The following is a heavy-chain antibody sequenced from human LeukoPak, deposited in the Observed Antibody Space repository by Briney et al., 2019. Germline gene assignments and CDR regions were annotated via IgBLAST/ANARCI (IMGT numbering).Heavy chain of an antibody. J-gene: IGHJ4*02. CDR3: ATERRGSSTYDGKEAFDF. V-gene: IGHV3-7*01. CDR1: GVTFSNYW. D-gene: IGHD6-13*01. CDR2: IKEDGGEK. Sequence: GGSLRLSCTASGVTFSNYWMSWVRRAPGKGLEWVANIKEDGGEKNYVDSVRGGFTITRDNSRNSLYRQMNSLRGEDTAVYYCATERRGSSTYDGKEAFDFWGQGTLVTVSS.